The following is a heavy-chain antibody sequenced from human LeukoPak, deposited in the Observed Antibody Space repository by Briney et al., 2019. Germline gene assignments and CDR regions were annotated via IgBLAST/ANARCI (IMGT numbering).Heavy chain of an antibody. V-gene: IGHV6-1*01. CDR3: ARKGTVTTPFDY. CDR2: THYRSKWIS. CDR1: GDSVSSNSAA. Sequence: SQTLSLTCAISGDSVSSNSAAWNWIRQSPSRGLEWLGRTHYRSKWISDYAVSVKSRITINADTSKNQFSLQVNSVTPEDTAVYYCARKGTVTTPFDYWGQGILVTVSS. D-gene: IGHD1/OR15-1a*01. J-gene: IGHJ4*02.